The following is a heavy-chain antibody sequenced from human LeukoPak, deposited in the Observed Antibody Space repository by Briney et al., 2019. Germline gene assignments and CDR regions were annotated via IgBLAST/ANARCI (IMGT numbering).Heavy chain of an antibody. J-gene: IGHJ6*02. D-gene: IGHD3-10*01. Sequence: APVKVSCKASGYTFTVYYMHWVRHAPGQGLEWMGWINPNSGGTNYAQKFQGRVTMTRDTSISTAYMELSRLRSDDTAVYYCARVRGVIVDYGMDVWGQGTTVTVSS. V-gene: IGHV1-2*02. CDR3: ARVRGVIVDYGMDV. CDR2: INPNSGGT. CDR1: GYTFTVYY.